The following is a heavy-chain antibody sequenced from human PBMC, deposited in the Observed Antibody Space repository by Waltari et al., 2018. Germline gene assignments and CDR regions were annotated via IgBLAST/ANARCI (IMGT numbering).Heavy chain of an antibody. D-gene: IGHD2-21*02. V-gene: IGHV1-24*01. CDR3: ATAGGSWGGDCWGFDY. CDR2: CSPEKGEA. Sequence: QVQLVQSGAEVKKPGASVKVSCKVSGYTLTELSMHWVRQAPGKGLGWRGGCSPEKGEAMNAQKVQVRVTMTDETATASAYMELSSLRSEDTAVYYFATAGGSWGGDCWGFDYWGQGTLVTGSS. J-gene: IGHJ4*02. CDR1: GYTLTELS.